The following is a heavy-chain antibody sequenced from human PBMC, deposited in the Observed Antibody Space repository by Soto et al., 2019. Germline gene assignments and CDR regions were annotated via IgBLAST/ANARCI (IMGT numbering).Heavy chain of an antibody. CDR2: IYWDDDK. V-gene: IGHV2-5*02. CDR3: AHRLTSPYDYDGSDRPHVFDI. CDR1: GFSLSTIGVG. J-gene: IGHJ3*02. D-gene: IGHD3-22*01. Sequence: QITLKESGPPLVKPAQTLTLTCTISGFSLSTIGVGVGWIRQPPGKALEWLALIYWDDDKRYSPSLKSRLTIARDTSENRVVLRMTYLDPVDTATYYCAHRLTSPYDYDGSDRPHVFDIWGQGTVVTVSS.